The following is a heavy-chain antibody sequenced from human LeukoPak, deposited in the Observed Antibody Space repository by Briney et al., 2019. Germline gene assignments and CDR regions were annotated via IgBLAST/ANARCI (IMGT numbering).Heavy chain of an antibody. CDR3: ARGGYYGSGDDFRFDP. CDR1: GGSFSGYY. CDR2: INHSGST. J-gene: IGHJ5*02. Sequence: SETLSLTCAVYGGSFSGYYWSWIRQPPGKGLEWIGEINHSGSTNYNPSLKSRVTISVDTSNNQFSLKLSSVTAADTAAYYCARGGYYGSGDDFRFDPWGQGTLVTVSS. D-gene: IGHD3-10*01. V-gene: IGHV4-34*01.